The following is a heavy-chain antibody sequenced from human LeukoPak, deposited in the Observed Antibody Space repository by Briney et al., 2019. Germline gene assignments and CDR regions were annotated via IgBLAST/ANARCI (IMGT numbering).Heavy chain of an antibody. Sequence: GGSLRLSCAASDFIVSNNYMTWVRQAPGKGLEWVSVIYSGGSTYYADSVKGRFTISRDNSKNTLYLQMNSLRAEDTAVYYCAREVVGYSYGYYPTFDPWGQGTLVTVSS. J-gene: IGHJ5*02. D-gene: IGHD5-18*01. V-gene: IGHV3-53*01. CDR1: DFIVSNNY. CDR2: IYSGGST. CDR3: AREVVGYSYGYYPTFDP.